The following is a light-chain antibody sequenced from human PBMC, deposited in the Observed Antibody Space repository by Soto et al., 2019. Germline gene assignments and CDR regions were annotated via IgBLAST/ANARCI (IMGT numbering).Light chain of an antibody. CDR3: QQRSGWPPSIT. Sequence: IMLTQSPATLSLSPGERATLSCRASQSVGSYLAWYQQKTGQAPRLLIYDASNRATGIPARFSGSGSGTDFTLTISSLDPEDFAIYYCQQRSGWPPSITFGQGTRLDVK. CDR2: DAS. V-gene: IGKV3-11*01. J-gene: IGKJ5*01. CDR1: QSVGSY.